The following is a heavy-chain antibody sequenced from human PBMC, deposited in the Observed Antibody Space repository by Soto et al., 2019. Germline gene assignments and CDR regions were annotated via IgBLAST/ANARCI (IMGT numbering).Heavy chain of an antibody. CDR2: ISAYNGNT. D-gene: IGHD3-9*01. CDR3: ARDYLYYDILTGLDY. CDR1: GYTFTSYG. J-gene: IGHJ4*02. V-gene: IGHV1-18*01. Sequence: GASVKVSCKASGYTFTSYGISWVRQAPGQGLEWMGWISAYNGNTNYAQKLQGRVTMTTDTSTSTAYMELRSLRSDDTAVYYCARDYLYYDILTGLDYWGQGTLVTV.